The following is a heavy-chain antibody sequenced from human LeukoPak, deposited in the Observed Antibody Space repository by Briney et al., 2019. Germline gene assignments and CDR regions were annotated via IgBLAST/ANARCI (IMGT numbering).Heavy chain of an antibody. J-gene: IGHJ4*02. Sequence: SETLSLTCTVSGGSISSYYWSWIRQPPGRGLEWIGYSGNTNYNPSLKSRVIISVDTSKNQFSLKLSPVTAADTAVYYCARVGIDYSGNIIKYYFDYWGQGTLVTVSS. D-gene: IGHD4-23*01. V-gene: IGHV4-59*01. CDR2: SGNT. CDR3: ARVGIDYSGNIIKYYFDY. CDR1: GGSISSYY.